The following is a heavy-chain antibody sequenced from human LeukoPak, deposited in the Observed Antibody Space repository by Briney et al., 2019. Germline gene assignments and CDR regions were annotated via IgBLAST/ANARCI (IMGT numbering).Heavy chain of an antibody. J-gene: IGHJ5*02. V-gene: IGHV3-30*18. D-gene: IGHD2-2*01. CDR3: AKDAGLCSSTSCSDWFDP. Sequence: TGGSLTLSWAASGFTLSSYCMHWVRPAAGEGRGWVAFISYDGSNKYSADSVKGRFTVSRDNSKNTLYLPMNSLRAEDTAVYYCAKDAGLCSSTSCSDWFDPWGQGTLVTASS. CDR1: GFTLSSYC. CDR2: ISYDGSNK.